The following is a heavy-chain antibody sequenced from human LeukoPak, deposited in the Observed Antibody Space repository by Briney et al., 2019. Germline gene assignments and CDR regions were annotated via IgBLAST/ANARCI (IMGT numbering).Heavy chain of an antibody. V-gene: IGHV3-30*09. CDR2: ISYDGSIQ. CDR1: GFTVSNNY. J-gene: IGHJ4*02. Sequence: GGSLTLSCAASGFTVSNNYMRWVRQAPGKGLEWVAVISYDGSIQHYADSVKGRFAFSRDNSKNTLYLQMNSLRPEDTAVYYCARDRRAVAVYFDYWGQGTLVTVSS. CDR3: ARDRRAVAVYFDY. D-gene: IGHD6-19*01.